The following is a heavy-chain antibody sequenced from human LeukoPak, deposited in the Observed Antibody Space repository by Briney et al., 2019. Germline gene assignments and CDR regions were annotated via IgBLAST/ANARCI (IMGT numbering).Heavy chain of an antibody. CDR1: GFTFSSYE. V-gene: IGHV3-48*03. Sequence: PGGSLRLSCAASGFTFSSYEMNWVRQAPGKGLEWVSYISSSGSTIYYADSVKGRFTISRDNAKNSLYLQMNSLRAEDTAVYYCARREFYCTNGVCYTRWFDPWGQGTLVTVSS. J-gene: IGHJ5*02. CDR3: ARREFYCTNGVCYTRWFDP. CDR2: ISSSGSTI. D-gene: IGHD2-8*01.